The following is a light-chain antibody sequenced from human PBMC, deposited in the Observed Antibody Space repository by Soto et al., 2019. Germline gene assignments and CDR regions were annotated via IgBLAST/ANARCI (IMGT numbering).Light chain of an antibody. CDR3: TSYTKTSPLV. V-gene: IGLV2-14*01. J-gene: IGLJ1*01. CDR1: SSDVGGYNF. Sequence: QSVLTQPASVSVSPGQSITISCTGTSSDVGGYNFVCWFQQHPGKVPKLLIYEVSNRPSGVSNRFSGSKSGNTASLTISGLQPEDEADYYCTSYTKTSPLVFGTGTKVTVL. CDR2: EVS.